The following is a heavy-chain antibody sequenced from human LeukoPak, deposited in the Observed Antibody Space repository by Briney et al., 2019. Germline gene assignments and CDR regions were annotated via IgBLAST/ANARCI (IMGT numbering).Heavy chain of an antibody. Sequence: GGSLRLSCAASGLTLSDSYMTWIRQAPGKGLEWVSYISIGSSHIKYADSVKGRFTISRDDARNSLYLQMNSLRAEDTAVYYCARVVGDTGYYFDPWGQGTLVTVSS. J-gene: IGHJ4*02. D-gene: IGHD2-21*01. CDR1: GLTLSDSY. CDR3: ARVVGDTGYYFDP. CDR2: ISIGSSHI. V-gene: IGHV3-11*06.